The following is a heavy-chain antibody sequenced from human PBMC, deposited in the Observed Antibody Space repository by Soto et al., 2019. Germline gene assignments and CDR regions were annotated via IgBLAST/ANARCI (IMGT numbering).Heavy chain of an antibody. Sequence: GGSLRLSCAASGFTFSTYAMAWVRQAPGKGLEWVSGVSASGLNTDYADPVKGRFYISRDNSKNTLYLQMNSLRAEDTAVYYCAKDVRLGELSSLGAFDIWGQGTMVTVSS. V-gene: IGHV3-23*01. D-gene: IGHD3-16*02. CDR2: VSASGLNT. J-gene: IGHJ3*02. CDR1: GFTFSTYA. CDR3: AKDVRLGELSSLGAFDI.